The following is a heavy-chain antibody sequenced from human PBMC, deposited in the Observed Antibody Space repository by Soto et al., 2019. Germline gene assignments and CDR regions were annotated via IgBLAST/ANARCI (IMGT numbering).Heavy chain of an antibody. Sequence: ASVKVSCKASGYTFTCYYMHWVRQAPGQGLEWMGWINPNSGGTNYAQTFQGWVTMTRDTSISTVYMDLSRLRSDDTAVYYCARTWNKVGAAFEVGYFDFWGLGTLVTVSS. V-gene: IGHV1-2*04. CDR3: ARTWNKVGAAFEVGYFDF. D-gene: IGHD1-26*01. CDR1: GYTFTCYY. CDR2: INPNSGGT. J-gene: IGHJ4*02.